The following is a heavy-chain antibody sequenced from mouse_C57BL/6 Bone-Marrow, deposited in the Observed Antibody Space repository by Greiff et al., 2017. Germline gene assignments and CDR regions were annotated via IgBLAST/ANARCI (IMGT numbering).Heavy chain of an antibody. CDR3: ARDLTTVVTLDYFDY. D-gene: IGHD1-1*01. CDR2: IHPSDSDT. Sequence: QVQLQQPGAELVKPGASVKVSCKASGYTFTSYWMHWVKQRPGQGLEWIGRIHPSDSDTNYNQKFKGKATLTADKSSSTAYMELRSLTSEDSAVYFCARDLTTVVTLDYFDYWGQGTTLTVSS. CDR1: GYTFTSYW. V-gene: IGHV1-74*01. J-gene: IGHJ2*01.